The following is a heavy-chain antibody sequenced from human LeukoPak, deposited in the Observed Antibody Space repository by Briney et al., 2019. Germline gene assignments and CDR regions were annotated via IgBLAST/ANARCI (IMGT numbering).Heavy chain of an antibody. J-gene: IGHJ4*02. CDR3: ALRIAAAGGHFDY. CDR1: GFTFSSYA. V-gene: IGHV3-23*01. Sequence: GGSLRLSCAASGFTFSSYAMSWVRQAPGKGLEWVSAISGSGGSTYYADSVKGRFTISRDNSKNTLYLQMNSLRAEDTAVYYCALRIAAAGGHFDYWGQGTLVTVSS. CDR2: ISGSGGST. D-gene: IGHD6-13*01.